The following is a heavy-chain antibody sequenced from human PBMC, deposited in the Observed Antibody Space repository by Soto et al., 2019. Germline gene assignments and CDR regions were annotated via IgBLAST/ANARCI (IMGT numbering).Heavy chain of an antibody. Sequence: ASVKVSCKASGYTFTSYGISWVRQAPGQGLEWMGWISAYNGNTNYAQKLQGRVTMTTDTSTSTAYMELRSLRSDDTAVYYCARAEYYDSSGYYPHEGYFDYWGQGTLVTVSS. V-gene: IGHV1-18*01. CDR3: ARAEYYDSSGYYPHEGYFDY. CDR1: GYTFTSYG. D-gene: IGHD3-22*01. CDR2: ISAYNGNT. J-gene: IGHJ4*02.